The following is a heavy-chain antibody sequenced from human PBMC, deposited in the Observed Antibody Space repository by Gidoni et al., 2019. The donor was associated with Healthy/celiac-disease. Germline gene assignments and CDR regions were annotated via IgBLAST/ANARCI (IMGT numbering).Heavy chain of an antibody. CDR2: INPNSGGT. J-gene: IGHJ6*02. CDR3: ARDGYYYYGMDV. CDR1: GYTFTGYY. V-gene: IGHV1-2*04. Sequence: GASVKVSCKGSGYTFTGYYMHWVRQAPGQGLEWMGWINPNSGGTNYAQKFQGWVTMTRDTSISTAYMELSRLRSDDTAVYYCARDGYYYYGMDVWGQGTTVTVSS.